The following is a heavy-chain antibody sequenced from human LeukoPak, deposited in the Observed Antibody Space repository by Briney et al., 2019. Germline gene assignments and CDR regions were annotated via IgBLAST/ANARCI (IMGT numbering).Heavy chain of an antibody. CDR1: GGSISIYH. D-gene: IGHD5-24*01. J-gene: IGHJ3*02. Sequence: PSETLSLTCTVSGGSISIYHWSWIRQPPGKGLEWIGCIYDNGNTNYNPSLKSRVTISVDTSKNQFSLKLSSVTAADTAVYYCTRHMERWQKVGAFDIWGQGTVLTVSS. CDR2: IYDNGNT. V-gene: IGHV4-59*08. CDR3: TRHMERWQKVGAFDI.